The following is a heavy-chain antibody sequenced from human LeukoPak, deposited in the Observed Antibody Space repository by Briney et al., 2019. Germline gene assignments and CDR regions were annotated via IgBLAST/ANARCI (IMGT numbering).Heavy chain of an antibody. V-gene: IGHV1-2*02. D-gene: IGHD2-2*01. Sequence: ASVKVSCKASGYTFTGYYMHWVRQAPGQGLEWMGWINPNSGGTNYAQKFQGRVTMTRDTSISTAYMELSRLRSDDPAVYYCARGVVVVPAAHFDYWGQGTLVTVSS. CDR3: ARGVVVVPAAHFDY. CDR1: GYTFTGYY. J-gene: IGHJ4*02. CDR2: INPNSGGT.